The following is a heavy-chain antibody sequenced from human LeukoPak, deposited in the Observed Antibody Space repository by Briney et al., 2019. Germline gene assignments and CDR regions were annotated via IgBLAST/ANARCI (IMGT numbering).Heavy chain of an antibody. CDR3: STAKFDN. J-gene: IGHJ4*02. CDR1: GCPLSRYS. Sequence: PGGSLRLSCAASGCPLSRYSINWVRQAPGKGLEWVSYINIDSITVNYADSVKGRIHISRDNAKNSLYQQRHRLRSEDTAVYYCSTAKFDNWGQGTLVTVSS. V-gene: IGHV3-48*01. CDR2: INIDSITV.